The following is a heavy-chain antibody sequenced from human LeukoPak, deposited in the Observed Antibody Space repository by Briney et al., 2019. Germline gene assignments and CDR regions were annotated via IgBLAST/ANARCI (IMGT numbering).Heavy chain of an antibody. Sequence: SETLSLICTVSGYSNSSGYYWGWIRQPPGKGLEWIGSIYHSGSTYYNPSLKSRVTISVDTSKNQFSLKLSSVTAADTAVYYCARDLLPLYYDSSGYYDYWGQGTLVTVSS. CDR1: GYSNSSGYY. V-gene: IGHV4-38-2*02. J-gene: IGHJ4*02. CDR3: ARDLLPLYYDSSGYYDY. CDR2: IYHSGST. D-gene: IGHD3-22*01.